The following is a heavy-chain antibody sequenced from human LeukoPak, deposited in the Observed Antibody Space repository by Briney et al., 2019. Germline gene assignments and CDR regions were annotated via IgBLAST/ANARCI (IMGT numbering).Heavy chain of an antibody. D-gene: IGHD1-26*01. CDR3: TRPLGGSYAY. CDR1: GFTLSGAA. CDR2: IRRKGKSYAT. J-gene: IGHJ4*02. V-gene: IGHV3-73*01. Sequence: GGSLRLFCAASGFTLSGAAMHWVRQASGKGVEWVGGIRRKGKSYATAYVEWVKSRLSIVRDDSKNTAYLQMNSLKTEDTAVYYCTRPLGGSYAYWGQGTLVTVSS.